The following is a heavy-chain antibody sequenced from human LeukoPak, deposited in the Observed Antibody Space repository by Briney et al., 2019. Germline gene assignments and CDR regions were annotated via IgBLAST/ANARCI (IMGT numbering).Heavy chain of an antibody. Sequence: ASVKVSCKASGYTFTSYDINWVRQATGQGLEWMGWMNPNSGNTDYAQKFQGRFTITINTSISTAYMELSGLRSEDTAVYYCARAFGGHDEWYYFDYWGQGTLVTVSS. V-gene: IGHV1-8*03. D-gene: IGHD5-12*01. CDR3: ARAFGGHDEWYYFDY. CDR1: GYTFTSYD. CDR2: MNPNSGNT. J-gene: IGHJ4*02.